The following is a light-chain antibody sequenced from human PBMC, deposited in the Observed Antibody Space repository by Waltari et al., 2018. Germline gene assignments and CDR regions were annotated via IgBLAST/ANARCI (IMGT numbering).Light chain of an antibody. CDR2: KTS. CDR1: QNVDTW. J-gene: IGKJ1*01. CDR3: QQYNTYWT. Sequence: DIQMTQSPSTLSASIGDRVTITCRASQNVDTWLDWYQQKPGKAPKLLVYKTSTLQSGVPSRFSGSGSATHFTLTISSLQPDDFATYYCQQYNTYWTFGQGTKVE. V-gene: IGKV1-5*03.